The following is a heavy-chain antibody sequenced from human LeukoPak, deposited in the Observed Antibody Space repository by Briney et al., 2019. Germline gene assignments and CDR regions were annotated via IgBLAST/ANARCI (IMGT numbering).Heavy chain of an antibody. D-gene: IGHD3-9*01. V-gene: IGHV1-46*01. CDR1: GYTFTSYY. J-gene: IGHJ6*02. Sequence: GASVKVSCKASGYTFTSYYMHWVRQAPGQGLEWMGIINPSGSSTSYAQKFQGRVTMTRDTSTSTVYMELSSLRSEDTAVYYCARDQSGTYYDILTGYYLDDYYYYYGMDVWGQGTTVTVSS. CDR3: ARDQSGTYYDILTGYYLDDYYYYYGMDV. CDR2: INPSGSST.